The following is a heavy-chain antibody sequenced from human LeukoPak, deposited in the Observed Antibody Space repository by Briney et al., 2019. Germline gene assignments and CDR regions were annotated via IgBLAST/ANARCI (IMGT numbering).Heavy chain of an antibody. CDR2: ISYDGSNK. Sequence: PGRSLRLSCAASGFTFSSYAMHWVRQAPGKGLEWVAVISYDGSNKYYADSVKGRFTISRDNSKNTLYLQMNSLRAEDTAVYYCATWEVPTWGQETLVTVSS. CDR3: ATWEVPT. D-gene: IGHD1-26*01. J-gene: IGHJ5*02. V-gene: IGHV3-30-3*01. CDR1: GFTFSSYA.